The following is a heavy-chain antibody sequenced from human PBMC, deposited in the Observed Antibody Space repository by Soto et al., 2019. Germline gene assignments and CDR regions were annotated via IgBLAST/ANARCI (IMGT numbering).Heavy chain of an antibody. J-gene: IGHJ6*02. Sequence: QGQLVQSGGEVKKPGASVKVSCKASGYTFSSYGISWVRQAPGQGLEWMGWISGYNGKTNYAQKVQDRVTMTTDTSTNTVYMELRSLRSDDTAVYYCAREGDVPYYYYGMDIWGQGTTVTVSS. D-gene: IGHD2-21*02. CDR1: GYTFSSYG. CDR3: AREGDVPYYYYGMDI. CDR2: ISGYNGKT. V-gene: IGHV1-18*01.